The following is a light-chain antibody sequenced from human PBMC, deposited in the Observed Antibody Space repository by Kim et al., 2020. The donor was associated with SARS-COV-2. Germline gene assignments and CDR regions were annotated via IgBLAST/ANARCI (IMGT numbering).Light chain of an antibody. CDR2: QTK. Sequence: SGSPGQTASITCSGDRLRDKYASWYQQKPGQSPVLVFYQTKKRPSGIPERFSGSNSGNTATLTISGTQAMDEADYYCQAWDSRTVVFGGGTQLTVL. CDR1: RLRDKY. CDR3: QAWDSRTVV. V-gene: IGLV3-1*01. J-gene: IGLJ2*01.